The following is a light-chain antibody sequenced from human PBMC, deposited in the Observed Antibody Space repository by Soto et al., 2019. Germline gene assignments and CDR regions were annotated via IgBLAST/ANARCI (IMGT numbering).Light chain of an antibody. CDR2: EVT. V-gene: IGLV2-8*01. Sequence: QSALTQPPSASGSPGQSVTISCTGTSSDVDDYNYVSWYQQHPGQAPKLMIYEVTKRPSGVPDRFSGSKSGNTAYLTVSGLQAEDEADYYCSSFAGSNIYYVFGTGTKVTVL. CDR1: SSDVDDYNY. CDR3: SSFAGSNIYYV. J-gene: IGLJ1*01.